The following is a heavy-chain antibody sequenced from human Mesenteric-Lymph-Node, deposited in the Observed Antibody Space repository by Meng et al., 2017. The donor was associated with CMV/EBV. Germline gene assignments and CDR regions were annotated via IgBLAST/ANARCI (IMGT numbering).Heavy chain of an antibody. V-gene: IGHV3-73*01. J-gene: IGHJ6*02. CDR3: TRRTMAYGMDV. Sequence: GESLKISCAASGFTFSGSAMHWVRQASGKGLEWVGRIRGKANNYATAYAASVKGRFTIPRDDSKNTAYLQMNSLKTEDTAVYYCTRRTMAYGMDVWGQGTTVTVSS. CDR2: IRGKANNYAT. D-gene: IGHD1-14*01. CDR1: GFTFSGSA.